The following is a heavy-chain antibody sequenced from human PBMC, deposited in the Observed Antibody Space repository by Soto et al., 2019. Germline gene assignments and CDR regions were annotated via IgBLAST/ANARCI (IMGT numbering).Heavy chain of an antibody. Sequence: PGGSLRLSCAASGFTFSSYWMHWVRQAPGKGLVWVSRINDYASTTNYADSVKGRFTISRDNAKNTLYLQMNSLSAEDTAVYYCARGGLGPFDCWGQGTLVTVSS. D-gene: IGHD3-9*01. V-gene: IGHV3-74*01. CDR1: GFTFSSYW. J-gene: IGHJ4*02. CDR3: ARGGLGPFDC. CDR2: INDYASTT.